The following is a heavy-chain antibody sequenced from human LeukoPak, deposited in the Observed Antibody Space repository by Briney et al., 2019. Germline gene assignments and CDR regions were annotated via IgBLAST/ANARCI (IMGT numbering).Heavy chain of an antibody. V-gene: IGHV4-59*08. CDR2: IYYSGST. D-gene: IGHD6-19*01. Sequence: PSETLSLTCTVSGGSISSYYWSWIRQPPGKGLEWIGYIYYSGSTNYNPSLKSRVTISVDTSKNQFSLKLSSVTAADTAILYCARGPRGPVAGNYFDYWGQGTLVTVSS. J-gene: IGHJ4*02. CDR1: GGSISSYY. CDR3: ARGPRGPVAGNYFDY.